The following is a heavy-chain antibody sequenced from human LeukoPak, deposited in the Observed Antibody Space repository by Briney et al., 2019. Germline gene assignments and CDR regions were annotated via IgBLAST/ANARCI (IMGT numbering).Heavy chain of an antibody. CDR3: ARDQSSMIVVVTWSFDL. V-gene: IGHV3-30-3*01. Sequence: PGGSPRLSCAASGFTFSSYAMHWVRQAPGKGLEWVAVISYDGSNKYYADAVKGRFTISRDNSKNTLYLQMNSLRAEDTAVYYCARDQSSMIVVVTWSFDLWGRGTLVTVSS. CDR2: ISYDGSNK. CDR1: GFTFSSYA. J-gene: IGHJ2*01. D-gene: IGHD3-22*01.